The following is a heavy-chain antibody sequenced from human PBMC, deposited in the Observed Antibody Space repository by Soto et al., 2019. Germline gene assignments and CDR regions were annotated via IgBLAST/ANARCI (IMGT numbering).Heavy chain of an antibody. J-gene: IGHJ4*02. CDR2: INHSGTT. CDR3: ARGIGYCSSTNCYSSRHLRFDS. D-gene: IGHD2-2*01. Sequence: QVQLQQWGAGLLKTSETLSLTCAVYGGSFSGYYWTWIRQTPGKGLEWIGEINHSGTTKYNPSLKSQVTISIATSKNQFSLHVTSVTAADTAVYFCARGIGYCSSTNCYSSRHLRFDSWGQGSLVTVSS. V-gene: IGHV4-34*01. CDR1: GGSFSGYY.